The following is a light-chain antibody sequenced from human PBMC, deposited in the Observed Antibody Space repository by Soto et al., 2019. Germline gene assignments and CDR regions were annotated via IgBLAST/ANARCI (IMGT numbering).Light chain of an antibody. Sequence: QSALTQPASVSGSPGQSITISCTGTSSDIASYKFGSWFQHHPGKAPKLLIYEVSNRPSGVSNRFSGSKSGNTASLTISGLQAEDEADYYCSSYTSSTFYVFGTGTKLTVL. V-gene: IGLV2-14*01. CDR2: EVS. CDR3: SSYTSSTFYV. CDR1: SSDIASYKF. J-gene: IGLJ1*01.